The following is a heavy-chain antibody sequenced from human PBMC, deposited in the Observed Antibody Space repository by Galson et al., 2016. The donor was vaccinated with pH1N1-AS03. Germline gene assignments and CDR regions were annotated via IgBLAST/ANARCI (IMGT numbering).Heavy chain of an antibody. D-gene: IGHD5-12*01. CDR3: TKTSGYDFDF. CDR1: GFSLGTTSVG. V-gene: IGHV2-5*02. CDR2: VHWDGVD. J-gene: IGHJ4*02. Sequence: PALVTPTQTLTLTCSFSGFSLGTTSVGLAWIRQPPGEALEWLALVHWDGVDRLNPSLRGRLAITKDTSKNQVVLTMTNMGPADTGTYFCTKTSGYDFDFWGQGAPVTVS.